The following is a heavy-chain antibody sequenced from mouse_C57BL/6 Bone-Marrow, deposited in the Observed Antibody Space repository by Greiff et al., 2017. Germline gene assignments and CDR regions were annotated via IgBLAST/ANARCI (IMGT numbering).Heavy chain of an antibody. CDR2: LDPEIGDT. D-gene: IGHD2-3*01. CDR3: SSFDGNYFDF. CDR1: GFNFKDDY. Sequence: EVKVVESGAELVRPGASVKLSCTASGFNFKDDYIPWVKQRPEQGLEWIGWLDPEIGDTDYESKFQGKATITLDTSSNTAYLQLSSLTSEDTAVYYCSSFDGNYFDFWGQGTPLTVAS. V-gene: IGHV14-4*01. J-gene: IGHJ2*01.